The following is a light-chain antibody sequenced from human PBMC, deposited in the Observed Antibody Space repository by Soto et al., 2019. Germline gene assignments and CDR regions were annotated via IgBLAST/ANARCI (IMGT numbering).Light chain of an antibody. J-gene: IGLJ1*01. V-gene: IGLV2-8*01. CDR3: RSYAGSNNFV. CDR1: SSDVGGYNY. Sequence: HSAPNQAASGCGAPREAGPISRNRNSSDVGGYNYVSWYQQHPGKAPKLMIYEVTKRPSGVPDRFSGSKSGNTASLTVSGLQAEDEADYYCRSYAGSNNFVFGTGTKVTVL. CDR2: EVT.